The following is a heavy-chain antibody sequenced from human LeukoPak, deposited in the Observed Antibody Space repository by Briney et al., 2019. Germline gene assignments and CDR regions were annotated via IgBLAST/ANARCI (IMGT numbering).Heavy chain of an antibody. CDR3: ARGVDYGGNPEVDYYYGMDV. CDR2: INHSGST. D-gene: IGHD4-17*01. V-gene: IGHV4-34*01. Sequence: ETSETLSLTCAVYGGSFSGYYWSWIRQPPGKGLEWIGEINHSGSTNYNPSLKSRVTISVDTSKNQFSLKLSSVTAADTAVYYCARGVDYGGNPEVDYYYGMDVWGQGTTVTVSS. J-gene: IGHJ6*02. CDR1: GGSFSGYY.